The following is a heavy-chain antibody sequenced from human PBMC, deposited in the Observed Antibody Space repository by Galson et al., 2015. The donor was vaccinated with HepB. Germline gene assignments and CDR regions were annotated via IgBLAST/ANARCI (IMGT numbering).Heavy chain of an antibody. CDR3: ARGGFGEPGDY. CDR2: ISYDGSNK. J-gene: IGHJ4*02. V-gene: IGHV3-30*04. D-gene: IGHD3-10*01. CDR1: GFTFSSYA. Sequence: SLRLSCAASGFTFSSYAMYWVRQAPGKGLEWVAVISYDGSNKYYADSVKGRFTISRDNSKNTLYLQMNSLRAEDTAVYYCARGGFGEPGDYWGQGTLVTVSS.